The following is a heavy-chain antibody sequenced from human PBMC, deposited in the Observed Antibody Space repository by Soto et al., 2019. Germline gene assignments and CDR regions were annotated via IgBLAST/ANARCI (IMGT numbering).Heavy chain of an antibody. J-gene: IGHJ6*03. Sequence: PGGSLRLSCAASGFTFSSYAMSWVRQAPGKGLEWVSAISGSGGSTYYADSVKGRFTISRDNSKNTLYLQMNSLRAEDTAVHYCAKGGVGERVINYYYYYYMDVWGKGTTVTVSS. CDR1: GFTFSSYA. CDR3: AKGGVGERVINYYYYYYMDV. V-gene: IGHV3-23*01. CDR2: ISGSGGST. D-gene: IGHD2-21*01.